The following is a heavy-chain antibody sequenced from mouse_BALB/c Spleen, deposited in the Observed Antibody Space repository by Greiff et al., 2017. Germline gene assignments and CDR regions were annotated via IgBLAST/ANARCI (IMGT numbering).Heavy chain of an antibody. J-gene: IGHJ2*01. CDR2: ISSGGSYT. CDR1: GFTFSSYT. CDR3: TRDGYDEGYYFDG. D-gene: IGHD2-14*01. Sequence: EVHLVESGGGLVKPGGSLKLSCAASGFTFSSYTMSWVRQTPEKRLEWVATISSGGSYTYYPDSVKGRFPISRDNAKNPLYLQMSSLKSEDTAMYYCTRDGYDEGYYFDGWGQGTTRTVSS. V-gene: IGHV5-6-4*01.